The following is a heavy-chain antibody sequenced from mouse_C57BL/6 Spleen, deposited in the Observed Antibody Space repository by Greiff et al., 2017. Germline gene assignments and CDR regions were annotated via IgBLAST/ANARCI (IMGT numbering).Heavy chain of an antibody. J-gene: IGHJ2*01. V-gene: IGHV1-55*01. CDR3: ARWGLYYYLCPRFDY. D-gene: IGHD1-1*01. CDR2: IYPGSGST. CDR1: GYTFTSYW. Sequence: QVQLQQSGAELVKPGASVKMSCKASGYTFTSYWITWVKQRPGQGLEWIGDIYPGSGSTNYNEKVKGKATLTVDTSSSTAYMQLSSLTSEDSAVYYGARWGLYYYLCPRFDYWGQGTTRPVSS.